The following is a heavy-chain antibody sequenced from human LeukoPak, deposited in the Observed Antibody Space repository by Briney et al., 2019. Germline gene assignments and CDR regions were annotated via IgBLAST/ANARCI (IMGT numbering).Heavy chain of an antibody. J-gene: IGHJ6*02. CDR1: GFTFSTYA. Sequence: PGGSLRLSCAASGFTFSTYAMTWVRLAPGRGLEWVSAISGSGGSTSYADSVKGRFTISRDNSKNTLHLQMNSLRAEDTAVYYCAKATYYDYLKAGYYYGMDVWGQGTTVTVSS. V-gene: IGHV3-23*01. CDR3: AKATYYDYLKAGYYYGMDV. D-gene: IGHD3-16*01. CDR2: ISGSGGST.